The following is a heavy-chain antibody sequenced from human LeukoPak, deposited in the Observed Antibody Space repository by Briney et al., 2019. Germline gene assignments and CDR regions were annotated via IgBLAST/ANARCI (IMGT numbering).Heavy chain of an antibody. J-gene: IGHJ5*02. CDR1: GFTFNSYA. Sequence: PGGSLRLSCAASGFTFNSYAMSWVRQAPGKGLEWVSGVSGSGGSTFYADSVKGRFTISRDNSKNTLYMQMNSLRAEDTAVYYCAKDRQYCSSTSCLPYNWFDPWGQGTLVTVSS. D-gene: IGHD2-2*01. CDR3: AKDRQYCSSTSCLPYNWFDP. V-gene: IGHV3-23*01. CDR2: VSGSGGST.